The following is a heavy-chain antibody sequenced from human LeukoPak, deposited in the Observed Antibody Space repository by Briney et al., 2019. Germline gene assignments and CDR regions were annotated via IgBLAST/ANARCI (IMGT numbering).Heavy chain of an antibody. CDR2: IYYSGST. J-gene: IGHJ6*03. CDR1: GGSISSGSYY. D-gene: IGHD3-22*01. CDR3: ASLSSGYYYYYMDV. V-gene: IGHV4-30-4*08. Sequence: SETLSLTCTVSGGSISSGSYYWSWIRQPPGKGLEWIGYIYYSGSTYYNPSLKSRVTISVDTSKNQFSLKLSSVTAADTAVYYCASLSSGYYYYYMDVWGKGTTVTVSS.